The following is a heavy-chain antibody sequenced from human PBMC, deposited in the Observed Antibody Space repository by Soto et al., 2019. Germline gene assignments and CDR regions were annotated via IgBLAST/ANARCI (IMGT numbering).Heavy chain of an antibody. Sequence: GSLRLSCASSGFNFSRYWMTWFRQAPGKGLEWVAVINYIGSAAYYVDSVKGRFTLSRDNAKNSLYLQMNSLRAEDTAVYYCAPPPRGLDFSSWGQGTLVTVSS. CDR2: INYIGSAA. CDR3: APPPRGLDFSS. J-gene: IGHJ5*02. V-gene: IGHV3-7*05. D-gene: IGHD4-4*01. CDR1: GFNFSRYW.